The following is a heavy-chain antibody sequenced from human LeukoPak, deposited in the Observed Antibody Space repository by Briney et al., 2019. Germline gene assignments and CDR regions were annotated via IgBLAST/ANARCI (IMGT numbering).Heavy chain of an antibody. Sequence: GESLKISCKGSGYSFTNYWIGWVRQMPGKGLEWMGIIFSGDSETRYSPSFQGQVTISADKSITTAYLQWSSLKASDTAMYYCARRGYSEYYFDYWGQGTLVTVSS. J-gene: IGHJ4*02. CDR2: IFSGDSET. CDR3: ARRGYSEYYFDY. D-gene: IGHD2-15*01. V-gene: IGHV5-51*01. CDR1: GYSFTNYW.